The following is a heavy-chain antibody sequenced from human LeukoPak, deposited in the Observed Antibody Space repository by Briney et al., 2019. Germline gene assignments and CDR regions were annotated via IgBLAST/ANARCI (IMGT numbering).Heavy chain of an antibody. V-gene: IGHV1-46*01. J-gene: IGHJ6*02. CDR3: ARVLSVGNDYYYYGMDV. CDR1: GYTFTSYY. Sequence: RASVNVSCTASGYTFTSYYMHWVRQAPGQGLEWMGIINPSGGSTSYAQKFQGRVTITRDTSASTAYMELSSLRSEDTAVYYCARVLSVGNDYYYYGMDVWGQGTTVTVSS. D-gene: IGHD2-2*01. CDR2: INPSGGST.